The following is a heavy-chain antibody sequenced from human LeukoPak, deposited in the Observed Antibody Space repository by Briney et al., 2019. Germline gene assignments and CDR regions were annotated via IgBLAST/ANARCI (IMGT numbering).Heavy chain of an antibody. D-gene: IGHD5-24*01. V-gene: IGHV3-9*01. CDR3: ASIRDGYNYADAFDI. CDR1: GFTFDDYA. Sequence: GGSLRLSCAASGFTFDDYAMHWVRQAPGKGLEWVSGISWNSGSIGYADSVKGRFTISRDNAKNSLYLQMNNLRAEDTAVYYCASIRDGYNYADAFDIWGQGTMVTVSS. J-gene: IGHJ3*02. CDR2: ISWNSGSI.